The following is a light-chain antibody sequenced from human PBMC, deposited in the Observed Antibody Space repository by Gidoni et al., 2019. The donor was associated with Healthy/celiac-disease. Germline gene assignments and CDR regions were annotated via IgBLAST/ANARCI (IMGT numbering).Light chain of an antibody. CDR2: AAS. CDR1: QSISSY. V-gene: IGKV1-39*01. J-gene: IGKJ1*01. CDR3: QQSYSTPLT. Sequence: QMTPPPSSLSASVGDRVTITCRASQSISSYLNWYQQKPGKAPKLLIYAASSLQSGVPSRISGSGSGTDFTLTISSLQPEDFATYYCQQSYSTPLTFXQXTKVEIK.